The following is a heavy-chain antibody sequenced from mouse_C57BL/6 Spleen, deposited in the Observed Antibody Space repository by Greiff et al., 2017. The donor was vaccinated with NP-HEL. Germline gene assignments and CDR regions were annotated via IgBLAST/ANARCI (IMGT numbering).Heavy chain of an antibody. CDR2: IRNKANNHAT. Sequence: EVKLMESGGGLVQPGGSMKLSCAASGFTFSDAWLDWVRQSPEKGLEWVAEIRNKANNHATYYAESVKGRFTISRDDSKSSVYLQMNSLRAEDTGIYYCTRSLFYGSSTGFAYWGQGTLVTVSA. V-gene: IGHV6-6*01. CDR3: TRSLFYGSSTGFAY. CDR1: GFTFSDAW. D-gene: IGHD1-1*01. J-gene: IGHJ3*01.